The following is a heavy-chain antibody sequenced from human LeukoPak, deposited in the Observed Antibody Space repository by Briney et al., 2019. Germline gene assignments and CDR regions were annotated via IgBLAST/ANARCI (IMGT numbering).Heavy chain of an antibody. CDR2: INPNSGGT. V-gene: IGHV1-2*02. J-gene: IGHJ5*02. D-gene: IGHD3-10*01. CDR1: GYTFTGYY. Sequence: ASVKVSCKASGYTFTGYYMHWVRQAPGQGLEWMGWINPNSGGTNYAQKLQGRVTMTTDTSTSTAYMELRSLRSDDTAMYYCARDGSGSSDDWFDPWGQGTLVTVSS. CDR3: ARDGSGSSDDWFDP.